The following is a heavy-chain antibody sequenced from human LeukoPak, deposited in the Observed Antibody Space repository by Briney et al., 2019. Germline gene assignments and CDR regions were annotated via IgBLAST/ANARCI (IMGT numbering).Heavy chain of an antibody. CDR2: ISDDGTLK. V-gene: IGHV3-30*03. CDR3: TRKWGDVFDY. CDR1: GFDFIDYG. D-gene: IGHD3-16*01. J-gene: IGHJ4*02. Sequence: GGSLRLSCEASGFDFIDYGMHWVRQAPGRGLEWVAVISDDGTLKFYGDSARGRFTISRDNSVNMVYLQLTSLRPADTGVYSGTRKWGDVFDYWGQGTLVTVSS.